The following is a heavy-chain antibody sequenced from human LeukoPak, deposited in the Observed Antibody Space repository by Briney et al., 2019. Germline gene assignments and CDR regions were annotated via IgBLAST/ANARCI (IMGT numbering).Heavy chain of an antibody. J-gene: IGHJ4*02. CDR2: ISTYTGNS. V-gene: IGHV1-18*01. CDR3: ARTMTTMTTHGELDF. CDR1: GYTFSNYV. D-gene: IGHD4-17*01. Sequence: ASVKVSCKASGYTFSNYVLTWVRQAPGQGLVWMGRISTYTGNSKYAQKFQDRVTMTTDTSTSTAYMELSNLSSDDTAVYYCARTMTTMTTHGELDFWGQGTLVTVSS.